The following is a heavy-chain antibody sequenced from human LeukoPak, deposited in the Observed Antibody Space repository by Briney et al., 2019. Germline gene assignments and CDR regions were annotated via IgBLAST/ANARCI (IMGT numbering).Heavy chain of an antibody. J-gene: IGHJ6*03. V-gene: IGHV3-23*01. D-gene: IGHD2-15*01. CDR3: AKGNACSGGSCYPPRMDV. CDR2: ISGSGGNT. Sequence: PGGSLRLSCAASGLTFSSYAMTWVRQAPGKGLEWVSGISGSGGNTYYADSVTGRFTISRDNSNNTLYLQMNRLRAEDTAVYYCAKGNACSGGSCYPPRMDVWGKGTTVTVSS. CDR1: GLTFSSYA.